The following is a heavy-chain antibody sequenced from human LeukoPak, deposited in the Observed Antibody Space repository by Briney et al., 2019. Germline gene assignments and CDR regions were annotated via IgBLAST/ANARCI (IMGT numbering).Heavy chain of an antibody. D-gene: IGHD5-24*01. CDR2: INHSGST. CDR3: ARHFREMATTDAFDI. Sequence: PSETLSLTCAVYGGSFSGYYWSWIRQPPGKGLEWIGEINHSGSTNYNPSLKSRVTISVDTSKNQFSLKLSSVTAADTAVYYCARHFREMATTDAFDIWGQGTMVTVSS. CDR1: GGSFSGYY. J-gene: IGHJ3*02. V-gene: IGHV4-34*01.